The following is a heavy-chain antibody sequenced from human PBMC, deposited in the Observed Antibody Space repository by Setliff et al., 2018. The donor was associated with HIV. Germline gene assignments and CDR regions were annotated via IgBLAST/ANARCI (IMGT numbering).Heavy chain of an antibody. CDR2: IIPIFGTT. V-gene: IGHV1-69*05. CDR3: ARDKNHYYDSSGYYLPYYYYMDV. J-gene: IGHJ6*03. CDR1: GGTFSSYA. Sequence: GASVKVSCKASGGTFSSYAISWVRQAPGQGLEWMGGIIPIFGTTNYAQKFQGRVTITTDESTTTAYMELSSLRAEDTAVYYCARDKNHYYDSSGYYLPYYYYMDVWGKGTTVTVSS. D-gene: IGHD3-22*01.